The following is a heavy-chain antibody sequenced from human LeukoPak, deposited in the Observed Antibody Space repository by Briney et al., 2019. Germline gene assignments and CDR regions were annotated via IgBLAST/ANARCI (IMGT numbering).Heavy chain of an antibody. Sequence: GASVKVSCKASGYTFNGYYMHWVRQAPGQGLEWMGWLNPDSAGTNYAQRFQGRVTMTRDPSISTAYMELSRLKSDDTAVYYCARGRSPYDSGYYFDYWGQGTLVTVSS. D-gene: IGHD3-22*01. CDR1: GYTFNGYY. CDR3: ARGRSPYDSGYYFDY. CDR2: LNPDSAGT. J-gene: IGHJ4*02. V-gene: IGHV1-2*02.